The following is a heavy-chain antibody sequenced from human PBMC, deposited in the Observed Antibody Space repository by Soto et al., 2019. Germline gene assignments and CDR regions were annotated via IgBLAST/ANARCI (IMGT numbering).Heavy chain of an antibody. D-gene: IGHD5-12*01. Sequence: QITLKESGPTLVKPTQTLTLTCTFSGFSLSTSGVGVGWIRQPPGKALEWLALIYWDDDKRYSPSLKSRLTITKDTSKNQVVLTMTNMDPVDTATYYCARLGYSGYENWFDPWGQGTLVTVSS. V-gene: IGHV2-5*02. CDR3: ARLGYSGYENWFDP. J-gene: IGHJ5*02. CDR2: IYWDDDK. CDR1: GFSLSTSGVG.